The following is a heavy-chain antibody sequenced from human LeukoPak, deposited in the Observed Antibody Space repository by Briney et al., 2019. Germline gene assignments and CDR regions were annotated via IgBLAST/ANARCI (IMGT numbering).Heavy chain of an antibody. CDR3: ARRAAEWELLDH. V-gene: IGHV5-51*01. CDR2: IYPGDSDT. CDR1: GYRFTSYW. D-gene: IGHD1-26*01. Sequence: GESLKISCKVSGYRFTSYWIGWVRQMPGKGLEWMGIIYPGDSDTRYSPSFQGQVTISADKSISTAYLQWSGLRASDTAMYYCARRAAEWELLDHWGQGTLVTVSS. J-gene: IGHJ5*02.